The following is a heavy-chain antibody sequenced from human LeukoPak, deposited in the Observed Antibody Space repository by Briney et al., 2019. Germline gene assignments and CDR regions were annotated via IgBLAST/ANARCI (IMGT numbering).Heavy chain of an antibody. CDR2: IYYSGST. CDR3: ARVSHADYYYYMDV. V-gene: IGHV4-59*01. Sequence: SETLSLTCTVSGGSISSYYWSWIRQPPGKGLEWIGYIYYSGSTNYNPSLKSRDTISVDTSKNQFSLKLSSVTAADTAVYYCARVSHADYYYYMDVWGKGTTVTVSS. J-gene: IGHJ6*03. D-gene: IGHD2-2*01. CDR1: GGSISSYY.